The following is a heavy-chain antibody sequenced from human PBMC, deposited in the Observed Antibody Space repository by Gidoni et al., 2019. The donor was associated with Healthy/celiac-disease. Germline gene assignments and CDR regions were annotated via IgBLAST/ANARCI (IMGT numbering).Heavy chain of an antibody. D-gene: IGHD1-1*01. J-gene: IGHJ4*02. CDR1: GFTFSSYS. Sequence: EVQRVESGGGLGQPGGALRLACAASGFTFSSYSMNWVRQAPGKGLEWVSDISKSSSTIYSADSVNGRFTISRDNAKTSLYLQMDSLRAEDTAVSYCARSLGTWIDYWGQGTLVTVSS. V-gene: IGHV3-48*04. CDR2: ISKSSSTI. CDR3: ARSLGTWIDY.